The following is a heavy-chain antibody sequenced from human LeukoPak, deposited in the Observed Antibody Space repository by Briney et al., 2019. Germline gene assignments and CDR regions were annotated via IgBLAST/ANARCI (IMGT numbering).Heavy chain of an antibody. CDR3: ARHGGRGFIVVVPAVWFDP. CDR2: IYYSGST. D-gene: IGHD2-2*01. J-gene: IGHJ5*02. Sequence: PSETLSLTCTVSGGSISSSSYYWGWIRQPPGKGLEWIGSIYYSGSTDYNPSLKSRVTISVDTSKNQFSLKLSSVTAADTAVYYCARHGGRGFIVVVPAVWFDPWGQGTLVTASS. V-gene: IGHV4-39*01. CDR1: GGSISSSSYY.